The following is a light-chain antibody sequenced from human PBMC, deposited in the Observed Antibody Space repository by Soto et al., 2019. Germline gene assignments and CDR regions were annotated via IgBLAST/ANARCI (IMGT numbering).Light chain of an antibody. J-gene: IGLJ1*01. CDR3: AAWDDSLNGHV. Sequence: QSVLTQPHSASGTPGQRVTISCSGSSSSIGTSSVHWFQQLPGTAPKLRISTTNQRPSGVPERFSGSKSGTSASLAISGLQSEDEADYYCAAWDDSLNGHVYGTGTKVTVL. V-gene: IGLV1-44*01. CDR2: TTN. CDR1: SSSIGTSS.